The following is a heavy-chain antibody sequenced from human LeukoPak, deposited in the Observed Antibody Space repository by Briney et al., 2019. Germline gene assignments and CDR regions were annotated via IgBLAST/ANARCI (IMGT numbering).Heavy chain of an antibody. J-gene: IGHJ3*02. D-gene: IGHD3-10*01. V-gene: IGHV4-59*01. CDR2: IYYSGST. CDR3: ARENTMVRGAFDAFDI. CDR1: GGSISSYY. Sequence: SETLSLTCTVSGGSISSYYWSWIRQPPGKGLEWIGYIYYSGSTTYNPSLKSRVTVSVDTSNNQFSLKLSSVTAADPAVYYCARENTMVRGAFDAFDIWGQGTMVTVSS.